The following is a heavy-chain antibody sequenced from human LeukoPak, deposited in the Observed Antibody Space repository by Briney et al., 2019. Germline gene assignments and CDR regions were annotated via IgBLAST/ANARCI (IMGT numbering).Heavy chain of an antibody. D-gene: IGHD4-23*01. J-gene: IGHJ3*02. CDR3: AKTVVNPNDAFDI. CDR1: GFTFDDYA. CDR2: ISWNSGSI. Sequence: GGSLRLSCAASGFTFDDYAMHWVRQAPGKGLEWVSGISWNSGSIGYADSVKGRFTISRDNAKNSLYLQMNSLRAEDTALYYCAKTVVNPNDAFDIWGQGTMVTVSS. V-gene: IGHV3-9*01.